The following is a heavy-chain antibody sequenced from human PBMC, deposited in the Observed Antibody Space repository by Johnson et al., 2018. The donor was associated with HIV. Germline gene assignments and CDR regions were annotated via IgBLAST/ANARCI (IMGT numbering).Heavy chain of an antibody. CDR3: ARVEPIRRAIDAFDI. J-gene: IGHJ3*02. Sequence: QVQLVESGGGLVQPGGSLRLSCAASGLSFSRSWMHWVRQAPGKGLDWVAVISYDGSNKYYVDSVKGRFTISRDNAKNSLYLQLNSLRAEDTAVYYCARVEPIRRAIDAFDIWGQGTMVTVSS. CDR2: ISYDGSNK. V-gene: IGHV3-30*03. CDR1: GLSFSRSW.